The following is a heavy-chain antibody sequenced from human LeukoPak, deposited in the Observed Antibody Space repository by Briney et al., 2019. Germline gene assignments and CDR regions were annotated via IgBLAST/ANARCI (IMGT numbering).Heavy chain of an antibody. V-gene: IGHV3-23*01. CDR3: AKPIAVAGGRNYYYYGMDV. CDR1: GFTFSSYA. Sequence: GGSLRLSCAASGFTFSSYAMSWVRQAPGKGLEWVLAISGSGGSTYYADSVKGRFTISRDNSKNTLYLQMNSLRAEDTAVYYCAKPIAVAGGRNYYYYGMDVWGQGTTVTVSS. J-gene: IGHJ6*02. D-gene: IGHD6-19*01. CDR2: ISGSGGST.